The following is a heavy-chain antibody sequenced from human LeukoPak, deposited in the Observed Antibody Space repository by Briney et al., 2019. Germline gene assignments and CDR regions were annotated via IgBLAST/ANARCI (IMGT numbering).Heavy chain of an antibody. V-gene: IGHV1-46*01. J-gene: IGHJ5*02. CDR2: INPSGFST. Sequence: GASVKVSCKASGGTFSSYAISWVRQAPGQGLEWMGIINPSGFSTTYAQKFQGRVTMTRDTSTSTVYMELSSLRSEDTAVYYCARDERDGGDTAMLGANNWFDPWGQGTLVTVSS. CDR3: ARDERDGGDTAMLGANNWFDP. D-gene: IGHD5-18*01. CDR1: GGTFSSYA.